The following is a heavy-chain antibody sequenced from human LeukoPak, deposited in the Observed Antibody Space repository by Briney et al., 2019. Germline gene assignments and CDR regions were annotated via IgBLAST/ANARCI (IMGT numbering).Heavy chain of an antibody. V-gene: IGHV7-4-1*02. D-gene: IGHD2-8*01. CDR3: ARGPLGYCTNGVCYRVGNFDY. Sequence: ASVKVSCKASGYTFTSYAMNWVRQAPGQGLEWMGWINTNTGNPTYAQGFTGRFVFSLDTSVSTAYLQISSLKAEDTAVYYCARGPLGYCTNGVCYRVGNFDYWGQGTLVTVSS. CDR2: INTNTGNP. CDR1: GYTFTSYA. J-gene: IGHJ4*02.